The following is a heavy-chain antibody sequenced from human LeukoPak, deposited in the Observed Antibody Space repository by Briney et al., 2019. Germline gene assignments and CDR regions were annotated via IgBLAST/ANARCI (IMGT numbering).Heavy chain of an antibody. CDR1: GFTFSSYG. CDR3: AKDYGPDSIVATTADY. J-gene: IGHJ4*02. D-gene: IGHD5-12*01. CDR2: IWYDGSNK. Sequence: PGRSLRLSCAASGFTFSSYGMHWVRQAPGKGLEWVAIIWYDGSNKYYADSVKGRFTISRDNSKNTLYLQMNSLRAEDTAVYYCAKDYGPDSIVATTADYWGQGTLVTVSS. V-gene: IGHV3-33*06.